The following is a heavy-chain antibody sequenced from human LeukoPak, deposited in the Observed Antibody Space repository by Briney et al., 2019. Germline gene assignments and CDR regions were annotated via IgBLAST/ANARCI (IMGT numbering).Heavy chain of an antibody. CDR1: GFTFSSYW. J-gene: IGHJ4*02. D-gene: IGHD5-24*01. CDR3: GRITGGYNLVDY. CDR2: IESNGLT. V-gene: IGHV3-74*01. Sequence: GGSLRLSCEASGFTFSSYWMHWVRQIPGKGLMWVSRIESNGLTLYADSVKGRFAMSRDNAKNMMYLQMNSLRAEDTAVYFCGRITGGYNLVDYWGQGTLVTVSS.